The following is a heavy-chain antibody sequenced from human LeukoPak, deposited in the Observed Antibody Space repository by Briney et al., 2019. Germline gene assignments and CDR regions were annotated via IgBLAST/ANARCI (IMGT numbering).Heavy chain of an antibody. V-gene: IGHV1-69*13. Sequence: GASVKVSCKASGGTFSSYAISWVRQAPGQGLEWMGGIIPIFGTANYAQKFQGRVTITADESTSTAYMELSSLGSEDTAVYYCARAYCSSTSCYTGAFDIWGQGTMVTVSS. CDR3: ARAYCSSTSCYTGAFDI. CDR1: GGTFSSYA. J-gene: IGHJ3*02. CDR2: IIPIFGTA. D-gene: IGHD2-2*02.